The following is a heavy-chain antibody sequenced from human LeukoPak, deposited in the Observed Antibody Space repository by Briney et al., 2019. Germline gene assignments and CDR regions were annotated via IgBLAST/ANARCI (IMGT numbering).Heavy chain of an antibody. V-gene: IGHV3-66*01. CDR1: EFSVGSNY. Sequence: GGSLRLSCAASEFSVGSNYMTWVRQAPGKGLEWVSLIYSGGSTYYADSVKGRFTISRDNSKNTLYLQMGSLRAEDMAVYYCAREGTGYSSGWYVEGFDYWGQGTLVTVSS. CDR2: IYSGGST. D-gene: IGHD6-19*01. J-gene: IGHJ4*02. CDR3: AREGTGYSSGWYVEGFDY.